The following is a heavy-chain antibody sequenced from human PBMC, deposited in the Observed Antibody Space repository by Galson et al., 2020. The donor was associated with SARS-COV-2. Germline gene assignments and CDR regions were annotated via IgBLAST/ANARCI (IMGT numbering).Heavy chain of an antibody. Sequence: ASETLSLTCGVSGGSISSPNWWSWVRQPPGRTLEWIGEVFRAGTTNYNPSLRGRVTISVDKSNNRFSLRLSSVTAADTAVYFCARAPRGVAGPNRFDSWGQGTLGTVSS. CDR1: GGSISSPNW. D-gene: IGHD3-3*01. CDR3: ARAPRGVAGPNRFDS. J-gene: IGHJ4*02. V-gene: IGHV4-4*02. CDR2: VFRAGTT.